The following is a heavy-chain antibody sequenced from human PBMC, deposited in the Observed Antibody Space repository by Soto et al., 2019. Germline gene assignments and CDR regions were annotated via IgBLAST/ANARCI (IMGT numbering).Heavy chain of an antibody. D-gene: IGHD2-2*01. J-gene: IGHJ4*02. CDR3: ASLTKNTFDY. CDR2: ISYDGSNK. V-gene: IGHV3-30*14. CDR1: GFTFSSYA. Sequence: GGSLRLSCAASGFTFSSYAMHWVRQAPGKGLEWVAVISYDGSNKYYADSVKGRFTISRDNSKNTLYLQMNSLRAEDTAVYYCASLTKNTFDYWGQGTLVTVSS.